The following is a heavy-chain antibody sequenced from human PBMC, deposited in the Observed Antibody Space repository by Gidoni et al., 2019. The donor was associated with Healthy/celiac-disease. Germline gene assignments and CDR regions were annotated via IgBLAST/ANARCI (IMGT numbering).Heavy chain of an antibody. Sequence: QLQLQESGPGLVTPSVTLSFPCTVSGASISSSSYYWGWVRQPPGTGLEWFGSIYSSGSPYYHPSLKSGVTISVDTSKNQFCLKLSSVTAADTAVYYGARQGITGRTGDWFDPWGQGTLVTVAA. D-gene: IGHD1-20*01. CDR2: IYSSGSP. V-gene: IGHV4-39*01. CDR3: ARQGITGRTGDWFDP. CDR1: GASISSSSYY. J-gene: IGHJ5*02.